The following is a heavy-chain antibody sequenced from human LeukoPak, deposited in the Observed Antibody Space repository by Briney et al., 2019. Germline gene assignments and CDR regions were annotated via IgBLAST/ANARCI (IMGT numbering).Heavy chain of an antibody. CDR2: ISSNGGST. CDR3: ARSVGYCSSTSCYGEGYYFDY. CDR1: GFTFSSYA. Sequence: GGSLRLSCAASGFTFSSYAMHWVRQAPGKGLEYVSAISSNGGSTYYANSVKGRFTISRDNSKNTLYLQMGSLRAEDMAVCYCARSVGYCSSTSCYGEGYYFDYWGQGTLVTVSS. V-gene: IGHV3-64*01. D-gene: IGHD2-2*01. J-gene: IGHJ4*02.